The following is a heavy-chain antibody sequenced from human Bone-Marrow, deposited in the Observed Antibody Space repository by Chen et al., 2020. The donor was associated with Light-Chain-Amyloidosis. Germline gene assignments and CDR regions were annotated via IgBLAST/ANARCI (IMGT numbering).Heavy chain of an antibody. Sequence: QVQLVQSGAEVKKPGSSVKVSCKASGGTFSSYAISWVRPAPGQGLERMGGIIPIFGTANDGQKFQGRVTITADESTSTAYMELSSLRSEDTAVYYCARDRGIVVVPAAIRYYYYGMDVWGQGTTVTVSS. V-gene: IGHV1-69*01. CDR2: IIPIFGTA. J-gene: IGHJ6*02. CDR3: ARDRGIVVVPAAIRYYYYGMDV. CDR1: GGTFSSYA. D-gene: IGHD2-2*02.